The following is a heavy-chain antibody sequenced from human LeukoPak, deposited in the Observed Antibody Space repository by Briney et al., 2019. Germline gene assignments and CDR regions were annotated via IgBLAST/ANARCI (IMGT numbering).Heavy chain of an antibody. CDR3: AKGQRGFDC. V-gene: IGHV3-23*01. Sequence: GGSLRLSCVASGFTFRDYGMSWVRQAPGKGLEWVSGIVNSGGSTYYADSVKGRFTISRDNSKDTLYLQINSLRAEDTALYYCAKGQRGFDCWGQGTLVTVSS. CDR1: GFTFRDYG. J-gene: IGHJ4*02. D-gene: IGHD1-1*01. CDR2: IVNSGGST.